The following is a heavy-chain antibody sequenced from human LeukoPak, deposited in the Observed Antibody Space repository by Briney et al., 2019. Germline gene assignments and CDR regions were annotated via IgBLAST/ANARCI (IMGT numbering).Heavy chain of an antibody. CDR2: IYSGGST. CDR1: GITVRSNY. V-gene: IGHV3-53*05. D-gene: IGHD2-2*01. CDR3: AKGRDIVVDRTQGDY. Sequence: QAGGSLRLSCAASGITVRSNYMGWVRQAPGKGLEWVSVIYSGGSTYYGHSVKGRFTISRDNSKNTLYLQMNSLRAEDTAVYYCAKGRDIVVDRTQGDYWGQGTLVTVSS. J-gene: IGHJ4*02.